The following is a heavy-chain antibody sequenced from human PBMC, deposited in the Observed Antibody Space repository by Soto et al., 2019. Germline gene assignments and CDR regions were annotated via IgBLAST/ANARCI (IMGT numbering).Heavy chain of an antibody. J-gene: IGHJ5*02. CDR2: VFTTGTT. CDR3: ARDFNSIFDDFADMRWNFDP. CDR1: GGSINNYY. Sequence: SETLSLTCSVTGGSINNYYWSWVRQSAGKGPEWIGRVFTTGTTDYNPSPKGRVTISVDTSKNQFSLSLRSVTAADTAIYYCARDFNSIFDDFADMRWNFDPWGQGTLVTVSS. V-gene: IGHV4-4*07. D-gene: IGHD3-3*02.